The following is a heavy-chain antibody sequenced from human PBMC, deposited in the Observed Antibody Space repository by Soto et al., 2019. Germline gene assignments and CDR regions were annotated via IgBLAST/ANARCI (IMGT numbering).Heavy chain of an antibody. CDR1: GGTFSSYP. V-gene: IGHV1-69*01. Sequence: QVQLVQSGAEVKKPGSSVKVSCKASGGTFSSYPLNWVRQAPGQGLEWMGGIIPFFGTSNYAQKFQGRVTITADDSTSTVYMELRSLTSEDTAVYYCARVGYVTTYGMAVWGQGTTGTVS. CDR3: ARVGYVTTYGMAV. J-gene: IGHJ6*02. CDR2: IIPFFGTS. D-gene: IGHD2-8*02.